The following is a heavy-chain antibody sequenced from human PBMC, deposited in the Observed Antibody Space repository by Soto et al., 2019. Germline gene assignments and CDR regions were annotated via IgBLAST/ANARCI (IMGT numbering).Heavy chain of an antibody. CDR3: TRDPYSSSWYFDY. CDR2: IRSKAYGGTT. J-gene: IGHJ4*02. D-gene: IGHD6-13*01. Sequence: GGSLRLSCTASGFTFGDYAMSWFRQAPGKGLEWVGFIRSKAYGGTTEYAASVKGRFTISRDDSKSIAYLQMNSLKTEDTAVYYCTRDPYSSSWYFDYWGQGTLVTVSS. V-gene: IGHV3-49*03. CDR1: GFTFGDYA.